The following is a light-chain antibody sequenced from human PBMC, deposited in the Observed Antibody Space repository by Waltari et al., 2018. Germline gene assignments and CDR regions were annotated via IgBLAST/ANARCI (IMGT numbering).Light chain of an antibody. CDR3: NSYAGSKHYV. CDR2: DAN. CDR1: TSDVGGHLY. Sequence: QSALTQPPSASGSPGQSVTISCPGPTSDVGGHLYVSWYQQPPGKAPKLMIYDANKRPSGVPDRFSGSKSGNTASLTVSGLQAEDEADYFCNSYAGSKHYVFGTGTKVTVL. V-gene: IGLV2-8*01. J-gene: IGLJ1*01.